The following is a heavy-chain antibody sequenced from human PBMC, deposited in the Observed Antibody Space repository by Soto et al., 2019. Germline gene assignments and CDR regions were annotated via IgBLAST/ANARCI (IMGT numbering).Heavy chain of an antibody. Sequence: GGSLRLSCAASGFTFSSYGMHWVRQAPGKGLEWVAVIWYDGSNKYYADSVKGRFTISRDNSKNTLYLQMNSLRAEDTAVYYCARDGAQWLASFDYWGQGTLVTVSS. CDR1: GFTFSSYG. J-gene: IGHJ4*02. D-gene: IGHD6-19*01. CDR2: IWYDGSNK. CDR3: ARDGAQWLASFDY. V-gene: IGHV3-33*01.